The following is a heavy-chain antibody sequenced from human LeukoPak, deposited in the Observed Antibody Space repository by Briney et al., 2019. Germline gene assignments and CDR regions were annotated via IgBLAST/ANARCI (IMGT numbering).Heavy chain of an antibody. Sequence: PGGSLRLSCAASGFTFSSYAMSWVRQAPGKGLEWVSAISGSGGSTYYADSAKGRFTISRDNSKNTLYLQMNSLRAEDTAVYYCAKQGKITIFGVVSSIDYWGQGTLVTVSS. J-gene: IGHJ4*02. V-gene: IGHV3-23*01. D-gene: IGHD3-3*01. CDR3: AKQGKITIFGVVSSIDY. CDR2: ISGSGGST. CDR1: GFTFSSYA.